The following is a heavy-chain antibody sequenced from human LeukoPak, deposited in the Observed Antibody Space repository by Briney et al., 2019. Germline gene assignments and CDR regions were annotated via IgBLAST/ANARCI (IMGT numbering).Heavy chain of an antibody. CDR1: GFTVSSNY. Sequence: GGSLRLSCAASGFTVSSNYMSWVRQAPGKGLEWVSVIYSGGSTYYADSVKGRFTISRDNSKNTLYLQMNSLRAEDTAVYYCARDRAWNYFDYWGQGTLVTVSS. V-gene: IGHV3-53*01. CDR3: ARDRAWNYFDY. D-gene: IGHD3-3*01. CDR2: IYSGGST. J-gene: IGHJ4*02.